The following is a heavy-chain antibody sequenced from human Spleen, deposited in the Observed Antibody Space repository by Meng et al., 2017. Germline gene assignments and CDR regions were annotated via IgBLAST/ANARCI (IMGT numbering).Heavy chain of an antibody. V-gene: IGHV4-34*01. J-gene: IGHJ4*02. D-gene: IGHD3-10*01. CDR3: ARAILKWFGYDY. CDR2: INHSGST. CDR1: GGSFSGYY. Sequence: VQLQQGGAGLLKPSETLSLTCAVYGGSFSGYYWSWIRQPPGKGLEWIGEINHSGSTNYNPSLKSRVTISVDTSKNQFSLKLSSVTAADTAVYYCARAILKWFGYDYWGQGTLVTVSS.